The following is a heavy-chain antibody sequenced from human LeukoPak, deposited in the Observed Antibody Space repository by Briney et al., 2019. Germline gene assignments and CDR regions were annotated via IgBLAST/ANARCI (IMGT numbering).Heavy chain of an antibody. V-gene: IGHV1-69*13. D-gene: IGHD6-13*01. CDR2: IIPIFGTA. CDR1: GGTFSSYA. CDR3: ATHGAAAVLLFDY. Sequence: GASVKVSCKXSGGTFSSYAISWVRQAPGQGLERMGGIIPIFGTANYSQKFQGRVTITADESTSTAYMELSSLRSEDTAVYYCATHGAAAVLLFDYWGQGTLVTVSS. J-gene: IGHJ4*02.